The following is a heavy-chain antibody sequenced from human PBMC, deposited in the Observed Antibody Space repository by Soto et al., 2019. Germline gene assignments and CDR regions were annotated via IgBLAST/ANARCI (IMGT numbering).Heavy chain of an antibody. CDR1: GGSISSYY. J-gene: IGHJ4*02. V-gene: IGHV4-59*01. Sequence: SETLSLTCTVSGGSISSYYWSWIRQPPGKGLEWIGYIYDSGSTNYNPSLKSRVTISVDTSKNQFSLKLSSVTAADTAVYYCARGRYYYDSSGYPRGSFDYWGQGTLVTVS. D-gene: IGHD3-22*01. CDR3: ARGRYYYDSSGYPRGSFDY. CDR2: IYDSGST.